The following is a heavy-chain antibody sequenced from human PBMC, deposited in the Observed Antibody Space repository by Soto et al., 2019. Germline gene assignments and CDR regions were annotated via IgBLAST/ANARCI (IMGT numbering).Heavy chain of an antibody. V-gene: IGHV3-30*03. D-gene: IGHD2-21*01. Sequence: QGQLVESGGGVAQPGRSLRLSCAASGFTLNNYGVHWVRQAPGKGLEWVAVISFDGSKEYYGDAVKARFTISRDNSENTVYLQMNSLRAEDTAVYYCVILVIEVFDQGDYWGQGTRVTVAS. J-gene: IGHJ4*02. CDR2: ISFDGSKE. CDR1: GFTLNNYG. CDR3: VILVIEVFDQGDY.